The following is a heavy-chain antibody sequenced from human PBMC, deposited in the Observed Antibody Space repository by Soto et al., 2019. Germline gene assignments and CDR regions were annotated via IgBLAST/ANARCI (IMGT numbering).Heavy chain of an antibody. J-gene: IGHJ6*02. Sequence: SVKVSCKASGFAFTSSAVQWVRQARGQRLEWIGWIVVGSGNTNYAQKFQERVTITRDMSTSTAYMELSSLRSEDTAVYYCAAETMGYGYYYGMDVWGQGTTVTVSS. V-gene: IGHV1-58*01. CDR2: IVVGSGNT. CDR1: GFAFTSSA. CDR3: AAETMGYGYYYGMDV. D-gene: IGHD4-17*01.